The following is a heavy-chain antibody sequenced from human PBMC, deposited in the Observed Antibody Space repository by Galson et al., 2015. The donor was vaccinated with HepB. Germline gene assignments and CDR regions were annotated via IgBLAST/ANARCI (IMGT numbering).Heavy chain of an antibody. V-gene: IGHV3-20*04. CDR1: GFTFDDYG. CDR3: ARVWDGYPPHLVDY. J-gene: IGHJ4*02. CDR2: INWNGGST. Sequence: SLRLSCAASGFTFDDYGMSWVRQAPGKGLEWVSGINWNGGSTGYADSVKGRFTISRDNAKNSLYLQMNSLRAEDTALYYCARVWDGYPPHLVDYWGQGTLVTVSS. D-gene: IGHD5-24*01.